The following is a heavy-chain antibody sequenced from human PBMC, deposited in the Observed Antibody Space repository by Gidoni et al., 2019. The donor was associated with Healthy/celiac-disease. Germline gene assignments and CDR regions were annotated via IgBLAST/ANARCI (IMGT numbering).Heavy chain of an antibody. CDR2: ISYDGSNK. CDR3: ARDYGDIVATTYFDY. D-gene: IGHD5-12*01. V-gene: IGHV3-30-3*01. Sequence: QVQLVESGGGVVQPGRSLRLSCAASGFTFSSYAMHWVRQAPGKGLGWVAVISYDGSNKYYADSVKGRFTISRDNSKNTLYLQMNSLRAEDTAVYYCARDYGDIVATTYFDYWGQGTLVTVSS. CDR1: GFTFSSYA. J-gene: IGHJ4*02.